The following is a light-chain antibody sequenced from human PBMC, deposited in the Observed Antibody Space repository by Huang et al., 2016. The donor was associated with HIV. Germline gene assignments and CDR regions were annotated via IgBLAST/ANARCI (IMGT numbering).Light chain of an antibody. V-gene: IGKV1-5*03. Sequence: DIQMTQSPSTMSASVGDRVTITCRASQSISYWLAWYQQKPGKAPNLLIYKSSTLQSGVPSRFSGSGSGTEFTLTISILQPDDFATYYCQQYNSYSWTFGQGTKVEIK. CDR1: QSISYW. CDR3: QQYNSYSWT. CDR2: KSS. J-gene: IGKJ1*01.